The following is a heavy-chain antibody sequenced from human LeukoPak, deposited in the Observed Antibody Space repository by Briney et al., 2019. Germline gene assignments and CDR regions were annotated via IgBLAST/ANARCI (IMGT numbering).Heavy chain of an antibody. D-gene: IGHD7-27*01. CDR2: IYYSGST. Sequence: SQTLSLTCTVSGGSISSGDYYWSWIRQPPGTGLKWIGYIYYSGSTYYNPSLKSRVTISVDTSKNQFSLKLSSVTAADTAVYYCARARGELGAFDIWGQGTMVTVSS. CDR1: GGSISSGDYY. J-gene: IGHJ3*02. CDR3: ARARGELGAFDI. V-gene: IGHV4-30-4*08.